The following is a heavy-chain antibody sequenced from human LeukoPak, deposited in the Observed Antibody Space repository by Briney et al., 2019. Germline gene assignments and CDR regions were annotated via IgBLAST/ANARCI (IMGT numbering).Heavy chain of an antibody. Sequence: GGSLRLSCVASGFAFSNYAMNWVRQAPGKGLEWVSSLSESGDVTSYADSVKGRFTISRDNSRNILHLQMSSLRAEDTAIYYCAKQFVDIWGQGTLVIVSS. CDR3: AKQFVDI. J-gene: IGHJ5*02. CDR2: LSESGDVT. D-gene: IGHD5-24*01. CDR1: GFAFSNYA. V-gene: IGHV3-23*01.